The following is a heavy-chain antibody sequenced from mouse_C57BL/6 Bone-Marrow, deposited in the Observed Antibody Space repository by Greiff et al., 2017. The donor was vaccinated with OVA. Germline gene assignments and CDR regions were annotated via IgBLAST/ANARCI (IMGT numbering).Heavy chain of an antibody. Sequence: EVKLMESGGGLVKPGGSLKLSCAASGFTFSSYAMSWVRQTPEKRLEWVATISDGGSYTYYPDNVKGRFTISRDNAKNNLYLQMSHLKSEDTAMYYCARDGYDGYPYAMDYWGQGTSVTVSS. V-gene: IGHV5-4*01. CDR3: ARDGYDGYPYAMDY. CDR1: GFTFSSYA. CDR2: ISDGGSYT. J-gene: IGHJ4*01. D-gene: IGHD2-3*01.